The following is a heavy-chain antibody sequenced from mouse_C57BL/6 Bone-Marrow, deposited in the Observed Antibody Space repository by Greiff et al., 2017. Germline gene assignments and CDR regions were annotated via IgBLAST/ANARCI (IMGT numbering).Heavy chain of an antibody. D-gene: IGHD1-1*01. CDR2: ISSGSSTI. CDR1: GFTFSDYG. J-gene: IGHJ4*01. Sequence: DVKLVESGGGLVKPGGSLKLSCAASGFTFSDYGMHWVRQAPEKGLEWVAYISSGSSTIYYADTVKGRFTISRDNAKNTLFLQMTSLRSEDTAMYYCAREGTTVDYAMDYWGQGTSVTVSS. V-gene: IGHV5-17*01. CDR3: AREGTTVDYAMDY.